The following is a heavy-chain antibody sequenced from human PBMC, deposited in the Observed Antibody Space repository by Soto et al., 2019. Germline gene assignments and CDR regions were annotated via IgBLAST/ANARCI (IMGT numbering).Heavy chain of an antibody. CDR2: IWYDGSNK. Sequence: GGALRLSCAAAAFTFSSYGMHWVRQAPGKGLEWVAVIWYDGSNKYYADSVKGRFTISRDNSKNTLYLQMNSLRAEDAAVYYCARELGYYDSSGYYDYWGQGTLVTVSS. J-gene: IGHJ4*02. CDR3: ARELGYYDSSGYYDY. D-gene: IGHD3-22*01. CDR1: AFTFSSYG. V-gene: IGHV3-33*01.